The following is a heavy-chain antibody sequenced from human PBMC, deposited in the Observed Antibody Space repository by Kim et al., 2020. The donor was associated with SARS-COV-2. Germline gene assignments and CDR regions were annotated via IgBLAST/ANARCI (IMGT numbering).Heavy chain of an antibody. CDR3: ARETTVVTGGGYFDY. Sequence: SETLSLTCTVSGGSISSYYWSWIRQPPGKGLEWIGYIYYSGSTNYNPSLKSRVTISVDTSKNQFSLKLSSVTAADTAVYYCARETTVVTGGGYFDYWGQGTLVTVSS. D-gene: IGHD4-17*01. CDR1: GGSISSYY. V-gene: IGHV4-59*13. J-gene: IGHJ4*02. CDR2: IYYSGST.